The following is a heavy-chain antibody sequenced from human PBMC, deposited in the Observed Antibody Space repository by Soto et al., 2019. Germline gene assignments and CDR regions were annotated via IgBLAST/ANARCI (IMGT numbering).Heavy chain of an antibody. CDR1: GYTFTGYY. V-gene: IGHV1-2*04. CDR2: INPNSGGT. CDR3: ASHTRYYDSSGYYSLDV. J-gene: IGHJ6*02. Sequence: ASVKVSCKASGYTFTGYYMHWVRQAPGQGLEWMGWINPNSGGTNYAQKFQGWVTMTRDTSISTAYMELSRLRSDDTAVYYCASHTRYYDSSGYYSLDVWGQGTTVTVSS. D-gene: IGHD3-22*01.